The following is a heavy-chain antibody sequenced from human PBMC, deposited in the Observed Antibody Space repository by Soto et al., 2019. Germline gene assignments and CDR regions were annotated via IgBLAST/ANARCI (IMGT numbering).Heavy chain of an antibody. CDR3: ARGLRAAAAGTAGIYFDY. Sequence: QVQLQQWGAGLLKPSETLSLTCAVYGGSFSGYYWSWIRQPPGKGLEWIGEINHSGSTNYNPSLKRRVTISVDTSKNQFSLKLSSVTAADTAVYYCARGLRAAAAGTAGIYFDYWGQGTLVTVSS. V-gene: IGHV4-34*01. D-gene: IGHD6-13*01. CDR1: GGSFSGYY. J-gene: IGHJ4*02. CDR2: INHSGST.